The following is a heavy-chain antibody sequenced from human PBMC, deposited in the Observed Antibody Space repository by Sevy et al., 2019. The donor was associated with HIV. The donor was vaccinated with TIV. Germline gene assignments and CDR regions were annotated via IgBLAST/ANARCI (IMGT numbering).Heavy chain of an antibody. CDR3: ARASHVSGSYTNDY. J-gene: IGHJ4*02. CDR2: INPNNGGT. D-gene: IGHD3-10*01. V-gene: IGHV1-2*02. Sequence: ASVKVSCMASGYTFTDYYLHWVRQAPGQGLEWMGWINPNNGGTEYAQRFQGRVAMTRDTSISTVYMELSRLRSDDTAVYYCARASHVSGSYTNDYWGQGTLVTVSS. CDR1: GYTFTDYY.